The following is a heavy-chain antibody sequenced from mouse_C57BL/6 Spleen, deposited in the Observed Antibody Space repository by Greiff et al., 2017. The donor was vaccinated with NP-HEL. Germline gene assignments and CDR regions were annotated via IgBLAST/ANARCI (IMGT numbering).Heavy chain of an antibody. CDR2: INPSTGGT. D-gene: IGHD2-4*01. J-gene: IGHJ3*01. CDR3: ARYDYDVGFAY. Sequence: VQLQQSGPELLKPGASVKISCKASGYSFTGYYMNWVKQSPATSLEWIGEINPSTGGTTYNQKFKAKATLTVDKSSSTAYMQLKSLTSEDSAVYYCARYDYDVGFAYWGQGTLVTVSA. CDR1: GYSFTGYY. V-gene: IGHV1-42*01.